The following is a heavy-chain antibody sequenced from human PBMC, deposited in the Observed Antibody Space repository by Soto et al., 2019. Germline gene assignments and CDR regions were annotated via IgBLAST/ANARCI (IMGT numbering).Heavy chain of an antibody. V-gene: IGHV4-4*02. CDR3: ARDRITGTTVAFDI. J-gene: IGHJ3*02. D-gene: IGHD1-7*01. CDR2: IYHSGST. CDR1: DGSISSSNW. Sequence: SETLSLTCAVSDGSISSSNWWSWVRQPPGKGLEWIGEIYHSGSTNYNPSLKSRVTISVDKSKNQFSLKLSSVTAADTAVYYCARDRITGTTVAFDIWGQGTMVTVS.